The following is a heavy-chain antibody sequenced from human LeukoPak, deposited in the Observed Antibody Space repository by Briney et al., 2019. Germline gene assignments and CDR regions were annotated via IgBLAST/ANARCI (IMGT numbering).Heavy chain of an antibody. CDR1: GFTFSSYG. CDR3: AKDRYSYAFEYSDS. V-gene: IGHV3-30*18. D-gene: IGHD5-18*01. Sequence: PGGSLRLSCAASGFTFSSYGMHWVRQAPGKGLDWVAVISNDGSKKYCADSVRGRFTISRDNSKNTLSPQVSSLRTEDTAVYYCAKDRYSYAFEYSDSWGQGTLVTVSS. J-gene: IGHJ4*02. CDR2: ISNDGSKK.